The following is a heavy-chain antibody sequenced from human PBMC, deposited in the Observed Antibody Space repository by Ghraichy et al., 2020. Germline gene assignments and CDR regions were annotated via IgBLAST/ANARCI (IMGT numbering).Heavy chain of an antibody. CDR2: IKTRRSGGTT. CDR3: TTLSMTVTHGGDY. CDR1: GLIFSDPW. Sequence: GGSLRLSCAASGLIFSDPWMSWVRQAPGRGLEWVGRIKTRRSGGTTDYAAPVKGRFTISRDDYEKTLYLQMNGLKTDDTGVYYCTTLSMTVTHGGDYWGRGTLVTVSS. D-gene: IGHD4-17*01. V-gene: IGHV3-15*01. J-gene: IGHJ4*02.